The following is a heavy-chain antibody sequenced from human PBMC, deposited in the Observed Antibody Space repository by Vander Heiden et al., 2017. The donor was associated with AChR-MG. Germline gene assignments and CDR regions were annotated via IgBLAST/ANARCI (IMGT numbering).Heavy chain of an antibody. V-gene: IGHV4-59*01. Sequence: QVQLRESGPGLVAPSETLSLTCPVSGGSISSYYWSWIRQPPGKGLEWIGYIYYGGYTDYNPSLKSRVTISVDMSKNRFSLNMTSVTAADTAVYYCARGGREFAFLGFDFWGQGTLLTVSS. J-gene: IGHJ5*01. CDR3: ARGGREFAFLGFDF. CDR1: GGSISSYY. D-gene: IGHD1-26*01. CDR2: IYYGGYT.